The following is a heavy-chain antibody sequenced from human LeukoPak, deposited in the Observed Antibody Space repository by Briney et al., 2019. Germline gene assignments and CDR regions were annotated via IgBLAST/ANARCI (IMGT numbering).Heavy chain of an antibody. CDR1: GYTFTGYY. D-gene: IGHD3-10*01. J-gene: IGHJ4*02. Sequence: ASVKVSCKASGYTFTGYYMHWVRQAPGQGLDWMGWINPNSGGTNYAQKFQGRVTMTRDTSISIAYMELSRLRSEDTAVYYCASGRGSGSSSSFDYWGQGTSVTVSS. V-gene: IGHV1-2*02. CDR2: INPNSGGT. CDR3: ASGRGSGSSSSFDY.